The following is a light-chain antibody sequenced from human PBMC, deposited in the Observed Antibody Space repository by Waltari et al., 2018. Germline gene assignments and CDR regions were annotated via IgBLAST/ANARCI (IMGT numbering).Light chain of an antibody. CDR3: QQYGSSPAT. J-gene: IGKJ1*01. V-gene: IGKV3-20*01. Sequence: ETVLTQSPGTLSLSPGERATLSCRASQRVTSNFLAWYQQKPGQAPRLLIYGASLRATGISDRIGGSGSGTDFTLTISRLEPEDFAVYYCQQYGSSPATFGQGTKVEIK. CDR2: GAS. CDR1: QRVTSNF.